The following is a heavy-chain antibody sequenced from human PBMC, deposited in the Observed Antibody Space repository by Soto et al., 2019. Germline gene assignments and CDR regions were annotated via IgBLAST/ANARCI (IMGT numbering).Heavy chain of an antibody. Sequence: LRLSCTVSGFTFGSHAMSWVRQAPGKGLECVSGISGSGGTTFYADSVKGRFTISRDNSKKTLYLQMNSLRAEDTAVYYCAKTPYDFWSSGQYLFDHWGQGTLVTVSS. CDR2: ISGSGGTT. J-gene: IGHJ4*02. CDR1: GFTFGSHA. D-gene: IGHD3-3*01. V-gene: IGHV3-23*01. CDR3: AKTPYDFWSSGQYLFDH.